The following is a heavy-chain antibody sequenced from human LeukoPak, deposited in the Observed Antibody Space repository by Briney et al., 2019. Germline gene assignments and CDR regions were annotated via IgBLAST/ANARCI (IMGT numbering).Heavy chain of an antibody. CDR2: MNPNSGGT. CDR1: GYTFTGYY. Sequence: ASVTVSCKASGYTFTGYYMHWVRQAPGQGLEWMGWMNPNSGGTNYAQKFQGRVTMTRDTSISTAYMELSRLRSDDTAVYYCAREWSGSGYYPSNWFDPWGQGTLVTVSS. V-gene: IGHV1-2*02. J-gene: IGHJ5*02. D-gene: IGHD3-22*01. CDR3: AREWSGSGYYPSNWFDP.